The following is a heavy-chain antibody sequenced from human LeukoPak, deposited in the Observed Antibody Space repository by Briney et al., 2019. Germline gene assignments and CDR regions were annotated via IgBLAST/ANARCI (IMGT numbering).Heavy chain of an antibody. CDR3: ARDEGRYYYGSGTLNI. Sequence: SETLSLTCTVSGGSIGSGDYYWSWVRQPPGEGLEWIGYIYYSGSTYYNPSLKSRVTISVDTSKNQFSLKLSSVTAADTAVYYCARDEGRYYYGSGTLNIWGQGTMVTVSS. V-gene: IGHV4-30-4*01. J-gene: IGHJ3*02. CDR2: IYYSGST. D-gene: IGHD3-10*01. CDR1: GGSIGSGDYY.